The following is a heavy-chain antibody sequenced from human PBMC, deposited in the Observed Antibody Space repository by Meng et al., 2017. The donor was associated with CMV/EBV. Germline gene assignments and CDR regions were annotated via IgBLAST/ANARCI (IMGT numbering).Heavy chain of an antibody. CDR3: TTAAYYDFWRGYYLNYFDY. J-gene: IGHJ4*02. CDR2: IKSKTDGGTT. V-gene: IGHV3-15*01. Sequence: GGSLRLSCAASGFTFSNTWMSWVRQAPGKGLEWVGRIKSKTDGGTTDYAEPVKGRFTISRDDSKNTLYLQMNSLKTEDTAVYYCTTAAYYDFWRGYYLNYFDYWGQGTLVTVSS. CDR1: GFTFSNTW. D-gene: IGHD3-3*01.